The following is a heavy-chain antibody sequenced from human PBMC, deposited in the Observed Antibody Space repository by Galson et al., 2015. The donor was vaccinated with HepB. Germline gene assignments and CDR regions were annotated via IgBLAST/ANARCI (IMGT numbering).Heavy chain of an antibody. CDR2: INHSGST. CDR3: ARAHYYDSSDTSSGMDV. V-gene: IGHV4-34*01. CDR1: GGSFSGYY. J-gene: IGHJ6*02. D-gene: IGHD3-22*01. Sequence: SETLSLTCAVYGGSFSGYYWSWIRQPPGKGLEWIGEINHSGSTNYNPSLKSRVTISVDTSKNQFSLKLSSVTAADTAVYYCARAHYYDSSDTSSGMDVWGQGTTVTVSS.